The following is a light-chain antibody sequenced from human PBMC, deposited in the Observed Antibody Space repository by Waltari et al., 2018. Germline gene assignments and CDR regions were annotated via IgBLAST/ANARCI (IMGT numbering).Light chain of an antibody. Sequence: DIVMTQSPESLAVSLGESATINCKSSQSVLYNSNNKNYLAWYQQKPGQPPKLLIYWASTRESGVPDRFSGSGSGTDFTLTISSLQAEDVAVYYCQQYYSTPFYSFGQGTKLEIK. J-gene: IGKJ2*03. V-gene: IGKV4-1*01. CDR2: WAS. CDR1: QSVLYNSNNKNY. CDR3: QQYYSTPFYS.